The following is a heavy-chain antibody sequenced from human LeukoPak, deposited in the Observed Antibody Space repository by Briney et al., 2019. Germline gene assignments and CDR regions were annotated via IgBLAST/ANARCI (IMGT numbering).Heavy chain of an antibody. D-gene: IGHD2-15*01. CDR2: VFYSGST. CDR1: GGSTSSSSYH. J-gene: IGHJ4*02. CDR3: ARGVGRVQRVRCSGGSCYFDY. V-gene: IGHV4-39*01. Sequence: PSETLSLTCTVSGGSTSSSSYHWGWIRQPPGKGLEWIGSVFYSGSTYYNPSLKSRVTISVDTSRNQFSLKLSSVIATDTAVYYCARGVGRVQRVRCSGGSCYFDYWGQGTLVTVSS.